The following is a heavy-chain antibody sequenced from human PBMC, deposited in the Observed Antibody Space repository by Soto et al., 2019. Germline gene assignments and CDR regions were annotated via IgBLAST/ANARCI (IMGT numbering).Heavy chain of an antibody. V-gene: IGHV4-30-2*01. CDR3: ASTSYYYDSSASPGAFDI. Sequence: SETLSLTCAVSGGSISSGGYSWSWIRQPPGKGLEGIGYIYHSGRTYYNPSLKGRVTISVDRSKNQFSLKLSSVSAADTAVYYCASTSYYYDSSASPGAFDIWGRGTMVTGS. D-gene: IGHD3-22*01. CDR2: IYHSGRT. J-gene: IGHJ3*02. CDR1: GGSISSGGYS.